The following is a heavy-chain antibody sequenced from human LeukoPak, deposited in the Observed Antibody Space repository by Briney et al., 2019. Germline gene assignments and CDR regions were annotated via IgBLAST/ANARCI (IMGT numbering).Heavy chain of an antibody. Sequence: GRSLRLSCAASGFTFSSYAMHWVRQAPGKGLEGVAVISYDGSNKYYADSVKRLFTISREYSKHTLYLQMNSLRAEDTAVYYCARDPLPAAMPLDYFDYRGQGTLVTVSS. D-gene: IGHD2-2*01. CDR2: ISYDGSNK. CDR3: ARDPLPAAMPLDYFDY. J-gene: IGHJ4*02. CDR1: GFTFSSYA. V-gene: IGHV3-30-3*01.